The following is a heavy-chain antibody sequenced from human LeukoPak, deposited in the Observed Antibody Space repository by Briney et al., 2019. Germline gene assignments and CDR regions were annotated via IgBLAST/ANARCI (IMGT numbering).Heavy chain of an antibody. CDR1: GGTFSSYA. Sequence: ASVKVSCKASGGTFSSYAISWVRQAPGQGLEWMGIINPSGGSTSYAQKFQGRVTMTRDTSTSTVYMELSSLRSEDTAVYYCARGRTSLRFLEWFPRNYYYHYMDVWGKGTTVTVSS. CDR2: INPSGGST. D-gene: IGHD3-3*01. CDR3: ARGRTSLRFLEWFPRNYYYHYMDV. J-gene: IGHJ6*03. V-gene: IGHV1-46*01.